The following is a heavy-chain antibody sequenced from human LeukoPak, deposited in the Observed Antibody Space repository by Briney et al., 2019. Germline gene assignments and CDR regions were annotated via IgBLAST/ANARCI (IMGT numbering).Heavy chain of an antibody. D-gene: IGHD3-22*01. CDR3: ARAPSMIVVVSSSLVY. CDR1: GYTFTSYG. CDR2: ISAYNGNT. J-gene: IGHJ4*02. Sequence: GASVKVSCKASGYTFTSYGISWVRQAPGQGLEWMGWISAYNGNTNYAQKLQGRVTMTTDTSTSTAYMELRSLRSDDTAVYYCARAPSMIVVVSSSLVYGGQGTLVTVSS. V-gene: IGHV1-18*01.